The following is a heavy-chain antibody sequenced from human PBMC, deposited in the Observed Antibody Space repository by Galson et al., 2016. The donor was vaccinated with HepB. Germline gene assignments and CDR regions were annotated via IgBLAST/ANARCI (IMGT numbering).Heavy chain of an antibody. D-gene: IGHD2-15*01. CDR3: ARGSPLSYCSGGSCYPDY. CDR1: GFTFSSYG. CDR2: IWYDGSKK. Sequence: SLRLSCAASGFTFSSYGMHWVRQAPGKGLEWVSVIWYDGSKKYYADSVKGRFTISRDNSRDTFYLQMNSLRAEDTAVYYCARGSPLSYCSGGSCYPDYWGQGTLVTVSS. J-gene: IGHJ4*02. V-gene: IGHV3-33*01.